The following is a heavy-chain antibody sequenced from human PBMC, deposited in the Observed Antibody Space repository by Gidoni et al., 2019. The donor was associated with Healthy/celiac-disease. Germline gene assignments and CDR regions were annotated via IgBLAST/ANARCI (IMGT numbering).Heavy chain of an antibody. Sequence: QVQLQESGPGLVQPSATLSLTCPVSGGSVSSGSYYWSWIRQPPGKGLEWIGYIYYSGSTNYNPSLKSRVTISVDTSKNQFSLKLSSVTAADTAVYYCARVGVVAKSGYFDYWGQGTLVTVSS. D-gene: IGHD3-10*01. J-gene: IGHJ4*02. CDR3: ARVGVVAKSGYFDY. CDR1: GGSVSSGSYY. V-gene: IGHV4-61*01. CDR2: IYYSGST.